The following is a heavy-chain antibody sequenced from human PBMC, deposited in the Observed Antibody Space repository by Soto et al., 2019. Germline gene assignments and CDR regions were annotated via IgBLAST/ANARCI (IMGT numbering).Heavy chain of an antibody. CDR3: ARIASYGDILFDF. J-gene: IGHJ4*02. CDR1: GFTFSDYN. CDR2: ISSRHTI. D-gene: IGHD4-17*01. Sequence: EVQLVESGGGSVQPGGSLRLSCAASGFTFSDYNMNWVRQAPGMGLEWVSYISSRHTIYYADSGKGRFTISRDNAKNSLYLQMNGLRAEDTAVYYCARIASYGDILFDFWGQGMLVTVSS. V-gene: IGHV3-48*01.